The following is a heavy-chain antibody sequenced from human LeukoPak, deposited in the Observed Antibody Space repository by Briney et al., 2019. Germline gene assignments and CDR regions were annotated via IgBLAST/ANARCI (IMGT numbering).Heavy chain of an antibody. CDR2: IYYSGST. V-gene: IGHV4-59*01. D-gene: IGHD6-13*01. CDR1: GGSISSYY. Sequence: PSETLSLTCTVSGGSISSYYWSWIRQPPGKGLEWIGYIYYSGSTNYNPSLKSRVTISVDTSKNQFSLKLSSVTAADTAVYYCASIAAASTSAFDIWGQGTMVTVSS. CDR3: ASIAAASTSAFDI. J-gene: IGHJ3*02.